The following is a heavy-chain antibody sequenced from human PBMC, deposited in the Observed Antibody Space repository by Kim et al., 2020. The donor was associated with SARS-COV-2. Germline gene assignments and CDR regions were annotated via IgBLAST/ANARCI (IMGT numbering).Heavy chain of an antibody. CDR1: PTTAA. CDR3: AKHLHVSSVTFYWYFDL. D-gene: IGHD6-19*01. J-gene: IGHJ2*01. V-gene: IGHV3-23*01. CDR2: IFGSGSGT. Sequence: GGSLRLSCAATPTTAAMSWVRQAPGKRLEWVSGIFGSGSGTYYADSVKGRFTISRDNSRSMLYLEMNNVRVDDTAVYYCAKHLHVSSVTFYWYFDLWGRGTLVTVSS.